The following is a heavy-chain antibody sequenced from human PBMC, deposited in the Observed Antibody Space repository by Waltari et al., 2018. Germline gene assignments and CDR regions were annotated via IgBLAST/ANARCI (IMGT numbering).Heavy chain of an antibody. CDR3: TSDAFGNSIGGVFDY. Sequence: QVQLVQSGAEVKKPGASVKVSCRVSGSSLTESALHWVRQAPGRGLEWLGGFDPEYGEAVYAQEFQGRVTMTEDTSKDTAYMELSSLTYEDTALYYCTSDAFGNSIGGVFDYWGQGTLVNVSS. V-gene: IGHV1-24*01. CDR1: GSSLTESA. D-gene: IGHD3-3*01. J-gene: IGHJ4*02. CDR2: FDPEYGEA.